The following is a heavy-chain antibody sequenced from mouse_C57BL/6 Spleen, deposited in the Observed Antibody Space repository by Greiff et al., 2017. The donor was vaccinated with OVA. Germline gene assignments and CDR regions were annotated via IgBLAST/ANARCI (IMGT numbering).Heavy chain of an antibody. Sequence: EVKVEESGGGLVQPGGSMKLSCAASGFTFSDAWMDWVRQSPEKGLEWVAEIRNKANNHATYYAESVKGRFTISRDDSKSSVYLQMNSLRAEDTGIYYCTGDYEAYWGQGTLVTVSA. CDR1: GFTFSDAW. CDR2: IRNKANNHAT. D-gene: IGHD2-4*01. CDR3: TGDYEAY. J-gene: IGHJ3*01. V-gene: IGHV6-6*01.